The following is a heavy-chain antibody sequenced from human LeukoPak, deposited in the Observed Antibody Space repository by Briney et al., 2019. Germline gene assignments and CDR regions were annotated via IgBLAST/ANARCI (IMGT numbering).Heavy chain of an antibody. J-gene: IGHJ6*02. CDR2: ISYVGNNK. CDR1: GFTFSIYA. Sequence: PGGSLRLSCAASGFTFSIYAMHWVRPAPGKGVGWVGVISYVGNNKYSTDSVRGRFTLSRDNSKNTLYLQKKTARAEDTAVYYCARDLWAVDSNGMGFWGQGTTVTVSS. CDR3: ARDLWAVDSNGMGF. D-gene: IGHD2-21*01. V-gene: IGHV3-30*04.